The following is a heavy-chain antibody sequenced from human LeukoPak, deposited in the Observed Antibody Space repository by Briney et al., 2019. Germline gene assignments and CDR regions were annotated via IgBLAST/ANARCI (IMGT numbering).Heavy chain of an antibody. Sequence: ASVKVSCKASGYTFTGYYMHWVRQAPGQGLEWMGWINPNSGGTNYAQKFQGRVTMTRDTSISTAYMELSSLRSDDTAVYYCARGTYYDILTGYYTLDYWGQGTLVTVSS. CDR3: ARGTYYDILTGYYTLDY. V-gene: IGHV1-2*02. CDR1: GYTFTGYY. CDR2: INPNSGGT. D-gene: IGHD3-9*01. J-gene: IGHJ4*02.